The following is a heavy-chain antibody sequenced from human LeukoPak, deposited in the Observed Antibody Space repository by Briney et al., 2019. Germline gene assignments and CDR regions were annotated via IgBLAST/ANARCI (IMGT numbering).Heavy chain of an antibody. J-gene: IGHJ4*02. CDR3: ARVNYGDYGDLDY. V-gene: IGHV3-53*01. Sequence: GGSLRLSXAASGFTVSSNYMSRVRQAPGKGLEWVSVIYSGGSTYYADSVKGRFTISRDNSKNTLYLQMNSLRAEDTAVYYCARVNYGDYGDLDYWGQGTLVTVSS. CDR2: IYSGGST. CDR1: GFTVSSNY. D-gene: IGHD4-17*01.